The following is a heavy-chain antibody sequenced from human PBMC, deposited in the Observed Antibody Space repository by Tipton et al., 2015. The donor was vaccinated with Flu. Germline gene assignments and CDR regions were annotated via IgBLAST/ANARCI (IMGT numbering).Heavy chain of an antibody. CDR2: INPNSGGT. J-gene: IGHJ4*02. D-gene: IGHD3-9*01. V-gene: IGHV1-2*06. Sequence: QLVQSGPEVKKPGASVKVSCKASGYTFTGYYMHWERQAPGQGLEWMGRINPNSGGTNYAQKFQGRVTMTRDTSISTAYMELSRLRSEDTAVYYCARGFLRYLDWSPPCYWGQGTLVTVSS. CDR3: ARGFLRYLDWSPPCY. CDR1: GYTFTGYY.